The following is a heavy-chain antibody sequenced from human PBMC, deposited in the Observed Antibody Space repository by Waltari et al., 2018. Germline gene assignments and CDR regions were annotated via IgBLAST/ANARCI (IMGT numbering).Heavy chain of an antibody. CDR3: AKAIRDGYNK. CDR1: GFTFSSYA. D-gene: IGHD5-12*01. Sequence: EVQLLESGGGLVQPGGSLRLSCEASGFTFSSYAMSWVRQAPGKGLEWVSSISESDGRTYYADSVKGRFTISRDNSKNTLYLQMNSLRAEDTAVYYCAKAIRDGYNKWGQGTLVTVSS. CDR2: ISESDGRT. J-gene: IGHJ4*02. V-gene: IGHV3-23*01.